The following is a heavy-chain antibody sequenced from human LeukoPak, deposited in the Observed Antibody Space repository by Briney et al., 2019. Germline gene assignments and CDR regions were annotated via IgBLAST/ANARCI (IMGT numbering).Heavy chain of an antibody. CDR2: IRSKTYGGTT. CDR1: GFTFGDYA. Sequence: SLRLSCTASGFTFGDYAMNWVRQAPGKGLEWVGFIRSKTYGGTTEYAASVKGRFTISRDEYKSIAYLQMSSLKTEDTAVYYCTRRAMSTVIPIDYWGQGTLVSVSS. V-gene: IGHV3-49*04. CDR3: TRRAMSTVIPIDY. J-gene: IGHJ4*02. D-gene: IGHD4-17*01.